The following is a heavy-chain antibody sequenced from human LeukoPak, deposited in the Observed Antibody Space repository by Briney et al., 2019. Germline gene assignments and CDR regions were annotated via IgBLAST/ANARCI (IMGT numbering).Heavy chain of an antibody. CDR1: GYTFTSYY. CDR2: INPSGGST. V-gene: IGHV1-46*01. Sequence: GASVKVSCKASGYTFTSYYMHWVRQAPGQGLEWMGIINPSGGSTSYARKFQGRVTMTRDTSTSTVYMELSSLRSEDTAVYYCARGGYCSGGSCPPYYYYGMDVWGQGTTVTVSS. D-gene: IGHD2-15*01. CDR3: ARGGYCSGGSCPPYYYYGMDV. J-gene: IGHJ6*02.